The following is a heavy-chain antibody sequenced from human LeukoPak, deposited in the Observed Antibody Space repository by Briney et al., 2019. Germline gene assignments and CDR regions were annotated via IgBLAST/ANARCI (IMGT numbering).Heavy chain of an antibody. CDR3: ARHGAYYFDY. Sequence: SKTLSLTCAVYGGSFSGYYWSWIRQSPGRGLEWIAEIKYSGSTKYNPSLKSRVTILGDTSRNQFSLKLSSVTAADTAVYYCARHGAYYFDYWGQGMLVTVSS. V-gene: IGHV4-34*01. J-gene: IGHJ4*02. D-gene: IGHD3-10*01. CDR1: GGSFSGYY. CDR2: IKYSGST.